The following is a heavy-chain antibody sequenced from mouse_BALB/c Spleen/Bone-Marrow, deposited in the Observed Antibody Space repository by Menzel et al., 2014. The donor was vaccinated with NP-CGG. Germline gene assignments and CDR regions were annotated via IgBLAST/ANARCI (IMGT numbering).Heavy chain of an antibody. V-gene: IGHV5-17*02. D-gene: IGHD4-1*01. J-gene: IGHJ2*01. CDR1: GFTFSSFG. CDR2: ISSGSSPI. CDR3: TRGGNWEEIDY. Sequence: EVQVVESGGGLVQPGVSRKLSCAASGFTFSSFGMHWVRQAPEKGLEWVAYISSGSSPIFYADTVKGRFTISRDNPTNTLFLQMTILRSEDTVMYYCTRGGNWEEIDYWGQGTPLTVSS.